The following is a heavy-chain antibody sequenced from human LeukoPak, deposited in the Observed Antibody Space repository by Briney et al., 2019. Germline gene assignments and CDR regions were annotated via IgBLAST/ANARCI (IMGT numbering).Heavy chain of an antibody. Sequence: SETLSLTCAVYGGSFSSYYWGWIRQPPGKGLEWIGSIYYSGSTYYNPSLKSRVTISVDTSKNQFSLKLSSVTAADTAVYYCARPFISGGYFDYWGQGTLVTVSS. CDR1: GGSFSSYY. D-gene: IGHD1-1*01. J-gene: IGHJ4*02. CDR2: IYYSGST. CDR3: ARPFISGGYFDY. V-gene: IGHV4-39*01.